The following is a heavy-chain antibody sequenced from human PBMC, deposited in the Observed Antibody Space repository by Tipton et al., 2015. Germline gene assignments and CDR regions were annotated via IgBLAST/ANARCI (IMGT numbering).Heavy chain of an antibody. CDR3: ACQDYDSLTRDYQTVDY. V-gene: IGHV4-34*10. Sequence: TLSLTCAVYGGSFSGYYWSWIRQPPGEGLEWIGEINESGSTNYNSSLKSRVTMSRDTSKNQFSLKLTSVTAADTAVYYCACQDYDSLTRDYQTVDYWGQGTLVTVSS. CDR1: GGSFSGYY. J-gene: IGHJ4*02. D-gene: IGHD3-9*01. CDR2: INESGST.